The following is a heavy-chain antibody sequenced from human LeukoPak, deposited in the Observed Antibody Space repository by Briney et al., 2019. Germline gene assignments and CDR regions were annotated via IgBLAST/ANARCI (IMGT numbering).Heavy chain of an antibody. J-gene: IGHJ4*02. V-gene: IGHV1-2*02. CDR3: ARDPVEVRGPGIGY. Sequence: ASVKVSCKASGYTFTGYYMHWVRQAPGQGLEWMGWINPNSGGTNYAQKFQGRVTMTRDTSISTAYMELSRLRSDDTAVYYCARDPVEVRGPGIGYWGQGTLVTVSS. CDR2: INPNSGGT. D-gene: IGHD3-10*01. CDR1: GYTFTGYY.